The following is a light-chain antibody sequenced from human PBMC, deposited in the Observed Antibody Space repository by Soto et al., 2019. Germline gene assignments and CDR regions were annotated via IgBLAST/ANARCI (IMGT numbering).Light chain of an antibody. J-gene: IGLJ2*01. Sequence: QSALTQPRSVSGSPGQSVTISCTGSSSDVGNYKYVSWYQQQPDKAPKLILYDVIQRPSGVPDRFSGSKSANTASLTISGLQPEDEAEYSCCSYAGRHGLFGRGTKLTVL. CDR3: CSYAGRHGL. CDR2: DVI. CDR1: SSDVGNYKY. V-gene: IGLV2-11*01.